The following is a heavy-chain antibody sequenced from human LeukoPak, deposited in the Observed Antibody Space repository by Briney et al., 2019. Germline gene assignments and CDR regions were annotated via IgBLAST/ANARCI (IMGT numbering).Heavy chain of an antibody. CDR2: INPNSGGT. CDR3: AREDCSGGSCYSGWFDP. CDR1: GYTFTSYG. V-gene: IGHV1-2*06. J-gene: IGHJ5*02. Sequence: ASVKVSCKASGYTFTSYGISWVRQAPGQGLEWMGRINPNSGGTNYAQKFQGRVTMTRDTSISTAYMELSRLRSDDTAVYYCAREDCSGGSCYSGWFDPWGQGTLVTVSS. D-gene: IGHD2-15*01.